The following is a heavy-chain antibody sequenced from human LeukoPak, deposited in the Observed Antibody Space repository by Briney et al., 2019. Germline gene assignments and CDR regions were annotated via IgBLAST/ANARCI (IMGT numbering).Heavy chain of an antibody. CDR2: INWNGDRI. J-gene: IGHJ3*02. Sequence: GGSLRLSCAASGFTFDDYGMNWVRQAPGKGLEWVSGINWNGDRIGYADSVKGRFTISRDNAKNSLYLQMNSLRAEDTALYYCARSRITIFGVITRGAFDIWGQGTTVTVSS. D-gene: IGHD3-3*01. CDR1: GFTFDDYG. CDR3: ARSRITIFGVITRGAFDI. V-gene: IGHV3-20*04.